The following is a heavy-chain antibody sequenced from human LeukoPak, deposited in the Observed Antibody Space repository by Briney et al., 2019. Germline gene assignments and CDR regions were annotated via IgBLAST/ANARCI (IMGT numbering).Heavy chain of an antibody. D-gene: IGHD5-18*01. V-gene: IGHV3-30*18. J-gene: IGHJ4*02. Sequence: GRSLRLSCAASGFTFSSYGIHWVRQAPGKGLEWVAVISYDGSSKYYADSVKGRFTISRDNSKNTLHLQMSSLRAEDTAVYYCAKDSGGYTYIFDHWGQGTLVTVSS. CDR3: AKDSGGYTYIFDH. CDR1: GFTFSSYG. CDR2: ISYDGSSK.